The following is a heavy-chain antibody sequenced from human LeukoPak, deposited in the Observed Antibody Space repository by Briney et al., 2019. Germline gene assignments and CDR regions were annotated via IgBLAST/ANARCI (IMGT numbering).Heavy chain of an antibody. J-gene: IGHJ4*02. CDR2: ISYDGSNK. Sequence: PGGSLRLSCAASGFTFSSYGMHWVRQAPGKGLEWVAVISYDGSNKYYADSVKGRFTISRDNSKNTLYLQMNSLRAEDTAVYYCAGVLLWFGGYDYWGQGTLVTVSS. D-gene: IGHD3-10*01. CDR1: GFTFSSYG. CDR3: AGVLLWFGGYDY. V-gene: IGHV3-30*03.